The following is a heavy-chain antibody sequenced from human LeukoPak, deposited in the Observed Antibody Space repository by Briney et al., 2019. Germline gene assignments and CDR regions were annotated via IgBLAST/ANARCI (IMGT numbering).Heavy chain of an antibody. J-gene: IGHJ4*02. CDR1: GFTFSDYY. CDR3: AKDPLGWASDLFDY. Sequence: GGSLRLSCAASGFTFSDYYMSWIRQAPGKGLEWVSYISSSGSTIYYADSVKGRFTISRDNTKNTLYLQMNSLRAEDTAVYYCAKDPLGWASDLFDYWGQGTLVTVSS. CDR2: ISSSGSTI. V-gene: IGHV3-11*01. D-gene: IGHD1-26*01.